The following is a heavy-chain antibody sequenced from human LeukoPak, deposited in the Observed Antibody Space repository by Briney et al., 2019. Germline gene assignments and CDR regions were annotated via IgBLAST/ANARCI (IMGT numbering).Heavy chain of an antibody. J-gene: IGHJ6*03. CDR1: GGTFSSYA. D-gene: IGHD5-24*01. CDR3: AKNVEMATISYYYYMDV. CDR2: IIPIFGTA. V-gene: IGHV1-69*05. Sequence: SVKVSCKASGGTFSSYAISWVRQAPGQGLEWMGGIIPIFGTANYAQKFQGRVTMTRDTSTSTVYMELSSLRSEDTAVYYCAKNVEMATISYYYYMDVWGKGTTVTVS.